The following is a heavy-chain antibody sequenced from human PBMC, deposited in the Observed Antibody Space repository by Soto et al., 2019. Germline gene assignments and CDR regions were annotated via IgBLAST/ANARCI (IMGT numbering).Heavy chain of an antibody. V-gene: IGHV4-30-2*01. CDR3: ASGGALRPNCHGPLAF. Sequence: QLQLQESGSGLVNPSQTLSLTCTVSGASSTSGSYSWSWIRQAPGKGREWIGNIHVTGYTAFSPSLKRRVTGSVDTSKNQFSLNVSSVTAADTAVYFCASGGALRPNCHGPLAFWGQGTLVTVSS. CDR1: GASSTSGSYS. D-gene: IGHD3-16*01. CDR2: IHVTGYT. J-gene: IGHJ4*02.